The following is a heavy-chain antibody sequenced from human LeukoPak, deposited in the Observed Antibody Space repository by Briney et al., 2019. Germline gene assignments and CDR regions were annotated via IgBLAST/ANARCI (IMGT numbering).Heavy chain of an antibody. J-gene: IGHJ4*02. Sequence: SGGSLRLSCAASGFTFSSYAMHWVRQAPGKELEWVAVISYDGSNKYYADSVKGRFTISRDNSKNTLYLQMNSLRAEDTAVYYCARDQIPPYYYDSSGYYTLVYWGQGTLVTVSS. CDR3: ARDQIPPYYYDSSGYYTLVY. V-gene: IGHV3-30-3*01. CDR2: ISYDGSNK. CDR1: GFTFSSYA. D-gene: IGHD3-22*01.